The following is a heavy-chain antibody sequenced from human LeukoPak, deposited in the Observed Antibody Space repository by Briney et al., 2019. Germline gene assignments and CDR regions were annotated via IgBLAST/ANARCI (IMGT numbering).Heavy chain of an antibody. Sequence: GGSLRLSCAASGXTFSSYAMSWVRQAPGKGLEWVSAISGSGGSTYYADSVKGRFTISRDNSKNTLYLQMNSLRAEDTAVYYCAKDRKRGYSSSWYYFDYWGQGTLVTVSS. D-gene: IGHD6-13*01. J-gene: IGHJ4*02. CDR2: ISGSGGST. CDR1: GXTFSSYA. CDR3: AKDRKRGYSSSWYYFDY. V-gene: IGHV3-23*01.